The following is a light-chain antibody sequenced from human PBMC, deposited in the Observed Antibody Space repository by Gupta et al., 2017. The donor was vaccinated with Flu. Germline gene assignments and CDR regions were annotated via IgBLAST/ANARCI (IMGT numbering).Light chain of an antibody. J-gene: IGKJ2*03. V-gene: IGKV3-15*01. Sequence: EIVMTQSPATLSVSPGERATLSCRASQSVSSNLAWYQQQPGQAPRLLIYAASARATGIPGRFSGSGSGTEFTLTISSLQSEDFAVYYCQHYNNWPYSFGQGTKLEIK. CDR3: QHYNNWPYS. CDR2: AAS. CDR1: QSVSSN.